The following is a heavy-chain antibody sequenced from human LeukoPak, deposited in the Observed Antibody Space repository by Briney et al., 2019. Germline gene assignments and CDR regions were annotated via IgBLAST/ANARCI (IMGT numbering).Heavy chain of an antibody. CDR1: GFTFSNAW. D-gene: IGHD2-2*01. V-gene: IGHV3-7*01. CDR3: ARVSRCSSTSCYDGAFDY. J-gene: IGHJ4*02. CDR2: IKQDGSEK. Sequence: PGGSLRLSCAASGFTFSNAWMSWVRQAPGKGLEWVANIKQDGSEKYYVDSVKGRFTISRDNAKNSLYLQMNSLRAEDTAVYYCARVSRCSSTSCYDGAFDYWGQGTLVTVSS.